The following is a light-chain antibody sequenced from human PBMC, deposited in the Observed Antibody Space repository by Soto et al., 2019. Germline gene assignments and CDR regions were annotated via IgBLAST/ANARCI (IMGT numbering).Light chain of an antibody. CDR1: SSDVGGYNY. J-gene: IGLJ2*01. Sequence: QSALTQPPSASGSSGQSVTISCTGTSSDVGGYNYVSWYQQHPGKAPKLMIYEVSKRPSGVPDRFSGSKSGNTASLTVSGLQAEDEADYYCSSYAGSNFVVFGGGTKVTVL. V-gene: IGLV2-8*01. CDR3: SSYAGSNFVV. CDR2: EVS.